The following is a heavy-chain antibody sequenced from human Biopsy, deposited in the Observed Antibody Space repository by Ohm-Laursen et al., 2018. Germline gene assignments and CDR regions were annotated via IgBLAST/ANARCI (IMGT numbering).Heavy chain of an antibody. D-gene: IGHD3-3*01. V-gene: IGHV4-59*07. CDR3: ARARIKTSGVLIPETYYFDS. CDR2: FYYSGSA. Sequence: SHTLSLTCNVSGDSISIYYWSWIRQPPGKGLEWIGNFYYSGSANYNPSLKSRITMSLDRSKSQVSLRMNSVTAADTAVYNCARARIKTSGVLIPETYYFDSWGQGTLVTVSS. CDR1: GDSISIYY. J-gene: IGHJ4*02.